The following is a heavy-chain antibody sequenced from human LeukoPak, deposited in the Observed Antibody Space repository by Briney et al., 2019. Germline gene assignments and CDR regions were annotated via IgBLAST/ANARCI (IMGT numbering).Heavy chain of an antibody. V-gene: IGHV1-24*01. Sequence: ASVKVSCKVSGYTLTELSMHWVRQAPGKGLEWMGGFDPEDGETIYAQKFQGRVTMTEDTSTDTAYMGLSSLRSEDTAVYYCATGVGAENYYFDYWGQGTLVTVSS. J-gene: IGHJ4*02. CDR1: GYTLTELS. CDR3: ATGVGAENYYFDY. D-gene: IGHD1-26*01. CDR2: FDPEDGET.